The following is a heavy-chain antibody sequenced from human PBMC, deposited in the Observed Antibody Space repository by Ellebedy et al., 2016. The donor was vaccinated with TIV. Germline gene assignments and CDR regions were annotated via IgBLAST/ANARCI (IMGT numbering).Heavy chain of an antibody. CDR2: ISSGGIT. Sequence: PGGSLRLSCAASGFTFSASGMTWARQAPGKGLEWVSGISSGGITYYADSVRGRFTISRDNSKNTLYLQMNSLRADDTATYYCVKGSGTMDVWGQGTTVTVSS. CDR1: GFTFSASG. CDR3: VKGSGTMDV. V-gene: IGHV3-23*01. D-gene: IGHD1-1*01. J-gene: IGHJ6*02.